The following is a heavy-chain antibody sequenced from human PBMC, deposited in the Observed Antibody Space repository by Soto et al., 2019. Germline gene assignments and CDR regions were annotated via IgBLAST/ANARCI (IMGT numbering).Heavy chain of an antibody. CDR3: ARGRGARDYYYGMDV. J-gene: IGHJ6*02. Sequence: GGSLRLSCAASGFTFSDHYMDWVRQAPGKGLEWVGRTRNKANSYTTEYAASVKGRFTISRDDSKNSLYLQMNSLKTEDTAVYYCARGRGARDYYYGMDVWGQGTTVTVSS. CDR2: TRNKANSYTT. CDR1: GFTFSDHY. D-gene: IGHD1-26*01. V-gene: IGHV3-72*01.